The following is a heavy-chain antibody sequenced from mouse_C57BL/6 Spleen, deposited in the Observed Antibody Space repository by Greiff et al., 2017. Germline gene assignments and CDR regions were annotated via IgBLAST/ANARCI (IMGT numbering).Heavy chain of an antibody. J-gene: IGHJ4*01. D-gene: IGHD1-1*01. V-gene: IGHV5-16*01. CDR2: INYDGSST. Sequence: EVKLVESEGGLVQPGSSMKLSCTASGFTFSDYYMAWVRQVPEKGLEWVANINYDGSSTYYLDSLKSRFIISRDNAKNILYLQMSSLKSEDTATYYCAREGYYGRSLDYWGQGTSVTVSS. CDR3: AREGYYGRSLDY. CDR1: GFTFSDYY.